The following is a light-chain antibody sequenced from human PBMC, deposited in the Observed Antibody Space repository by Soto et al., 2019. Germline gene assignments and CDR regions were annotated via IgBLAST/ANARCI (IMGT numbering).Light chain of an antibody. CDR3: QQYKSWRT. V-gene: IGKV3-15*01. CDR2: GAS. J-gene: IGKJ1*01. CDR1: QSINTN. Sequence: IVMTQSPATLSVSPGERATLSCRASQSINTNLAWFQQKPGRAPRLLIFGASTRATDIPARFSGSGSGTEFTLTISGLQSEDSGVYYCQQYKSWRTFGQGTNVEI.